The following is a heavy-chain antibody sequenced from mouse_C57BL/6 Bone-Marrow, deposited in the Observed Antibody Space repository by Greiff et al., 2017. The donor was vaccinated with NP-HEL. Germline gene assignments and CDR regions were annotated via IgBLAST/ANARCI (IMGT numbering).Heavy chain of an antibody. CDR1: GYTFTSYW. CDR2: IDPSDSYT. J-gene: IGHJ3*01. CDR3: AQLTGTPFAY. V-gene: IGHV1-50*01. Sequence: QVQLQQSGAELVKPGASVKLSCKASGYTFTSYWMQWVKQRPGQGLEWIGEIDPSDSYTNYNQKFKGKATLTVDTSSSTAYMQLSSLTSEDSAVYYCAQLTGTPFAYWGQGTLVTVSA. D-gene: IGHD4-1*01.